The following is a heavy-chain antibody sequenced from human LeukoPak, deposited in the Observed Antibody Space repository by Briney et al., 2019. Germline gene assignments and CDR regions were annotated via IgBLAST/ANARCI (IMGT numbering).Heavy chain of an antibody. V-gene: IGHV4-4*07. CDR1: SGSISSYY. CDR2: IYTTGTT. CDR3: GRQGYTATYYFLDY. J-gene: IGHJ4*02. Sequence: SETLSLTCTVSSGSISSYYWGWVRQPPGKGLEWIGRIYTTGTTHYNPSLKSRVTMSIDTSTNQFSLNLRSMTAADTAVYLCGRQGYTATYYFLDYWSQGTLVAVS. D-gene: IGHD1-26*01.